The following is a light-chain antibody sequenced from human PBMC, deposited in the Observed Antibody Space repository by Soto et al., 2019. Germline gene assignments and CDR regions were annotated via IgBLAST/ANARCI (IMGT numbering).Light chain of an antibody. CDR2: EVN. Sequence: QSALTQPASVSGSPGQSITFSCTGSSDDIGNFNLVSWYQQYPGKAPKLILYEVNKRPLGVSDRFSGSKSGNTAPLTISGLQAEDEADYHCCSYAGSRWVFGGGTKLTVL. CDR1: SDDIGNFNL. J-gene: IGLJ3*02. V-gene: IGLV2-23*02. CDR3: CSYAGSRWV.